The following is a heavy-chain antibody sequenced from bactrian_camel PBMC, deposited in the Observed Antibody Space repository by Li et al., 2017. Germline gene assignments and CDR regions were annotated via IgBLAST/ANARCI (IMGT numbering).Heavy chain of an antibody. Sequence: HVQLVESGGGSVQAGGSLRLSFVTSDYTGTYCLGWFRQAPGKEREPVASIDAYGTTHYTDSVNDRFTISRDNAKNTLYLQLSSLKTEDTAMYYCAKDYIGPATVFSALSRGQGTQVTVS. V-gene: IGHV3S1*01. CDR3: AKDYIGPATVFSALS. CDR1: DYTGTYC. J-gene: IGHJ4*01. CDR2: IDAYGTT. D-gene: IGHD6*01.